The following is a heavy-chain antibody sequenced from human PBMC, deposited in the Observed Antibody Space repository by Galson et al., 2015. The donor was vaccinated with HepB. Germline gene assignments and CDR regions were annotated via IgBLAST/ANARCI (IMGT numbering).Heavy chain of an antibody. J-gene: IGHJ4*02. Sequence: SLRLSCAASGFTVSSNYMNWVRQAPGKGLEWVSVIYSGGSTYYADSVKGRVTISRDDSTNTLYLQINSLRAEDAAVYYCARYNWNYGYYFDYWGQGTLVTVSS. CDR1: GFTVSSNY. CDR2: IYSGGST. CDR3: ARYNWNYGYYFDY. D-gene: IGHD1-7*01. V-gene: IGHV3-66*01.